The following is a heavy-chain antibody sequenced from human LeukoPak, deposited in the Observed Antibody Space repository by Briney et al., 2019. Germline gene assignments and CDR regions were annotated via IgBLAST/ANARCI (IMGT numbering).Heavy chain of an antibody. CDR2: IYYSGST. V-gene: IGHV4-59*08. CDR1: GGSISSYY. D-gene: IGHD1-26*01. Sequence: SETLSLTCTVSGGSISSYYWSWIRQPPGKGLEWVGYIYYSGSTNYNPSLKSRVTISVDTSKNQFSLKLSSVTAADTAVYYCASSKGYGGSYLGYFQHWGQGTLVTVSS. CDR3: ASSKGYGGSYLGYFQH. J-gene: IGHJ1*01.